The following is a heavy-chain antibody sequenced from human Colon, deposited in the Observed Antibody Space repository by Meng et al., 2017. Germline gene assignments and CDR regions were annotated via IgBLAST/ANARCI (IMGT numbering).Heavy chain of an antibody. CDR2: IRNDGSDI. J-gene: IGHJ4*02. V-gene: IGHV3-30*02. CDR1: GFDFRGYG. D-gene: IGHD3-3*02. Sequence: GQVGEVGGGVVQPGGSLGLSCAASGFDFRGYGMHWVRQAPGKGPEWVAFIRNDGSDIFYADSVEGRFTISRDNSKNTLDLQMTSLRVEDSAVYYCARDGVGRTFFFGYFDFWGQGLMVTVSS. CDR3: ARDGVGRTFFFGYFDF.